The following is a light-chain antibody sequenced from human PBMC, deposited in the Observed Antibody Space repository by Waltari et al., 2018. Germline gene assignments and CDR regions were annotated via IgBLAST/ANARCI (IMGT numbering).Light chain of an antibody. Sequence: QSALTQPPSASGSPGQSVPISCTGTSSAFGGYDYVSWYQHHPGKAPKLMIYEVSKRPSGVPDRFSGSKSGNTASLTVSGLQAEDEGDYYCSSYAGGSTLGVFGGGTKLTVL. V-gene: IGLV2-8*01. CDR2: EVS. CDR1: SSAFGGYDY. J-gene: IGLJ3*02. CDR3: SSYAGGSTLGV.